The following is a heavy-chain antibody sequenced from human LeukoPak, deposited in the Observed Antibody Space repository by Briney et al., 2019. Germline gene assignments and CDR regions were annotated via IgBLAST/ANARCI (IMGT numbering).Heavy chain of an antibody. V-gene: IGHV4-34*01. D-gene: IGHD6-13*01. CDR3: ARGLVGSSSWFSWFDP. Sequence: SETLSLTXAVYGGSFSGYYWSWIRQPPGKGLEWIGEINHSGSTNYNPSLRSRVTISVDTSKNQFSLKLSSVTAADTAVYYCARGLVGSSSWFSWFDPWGQGTLVTVSS. CDR2: INHSGST. J-gene: IGHJ5*02. CDR1: GGSFSGYY.